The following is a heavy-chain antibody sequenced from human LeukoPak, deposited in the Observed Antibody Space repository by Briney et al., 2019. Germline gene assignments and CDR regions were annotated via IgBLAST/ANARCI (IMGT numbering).Heavy chain of an antibody. J-gene: IGHJ6*02. CDR1: GFTFNNCA. CDR2: LSGRVDAT. Sequence: GGALRLSCAASGFTFNNCAMTWVRQAPGKGLELGSSLSGRVDATYYADSVTGRFTISRDDSKNTLYLQMNSLRAEDTAVYHCAKAPPAATNYYYGMDVWGQGTTVTVSS. V-gene: IGHV3-23*01. D-gene: IGHD2-15*01. CDR3: AKAPPAATNYYYGMDV.